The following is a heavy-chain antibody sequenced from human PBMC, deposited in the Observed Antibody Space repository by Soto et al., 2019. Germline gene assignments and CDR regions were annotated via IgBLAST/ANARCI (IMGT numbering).Heavy chain of an antibody. CDR2: IYSSGST. CDR1: GGSISSHY. D-gene: IGHD1-26*01. V-gene: IGHV4-4*07. CDR3: AREGGGPTTFDY. Sequence: SETLSLTCTVSGGSISSHYWNWIRQPAGKGLEWIGRIYSSGSTNYSPSLKSRVTVSADTSQNQFSLTLSSVTAADTAVYYCAREGGGPTTFDYWGQGTLVTASS. J-gene: IGHJ4*02.